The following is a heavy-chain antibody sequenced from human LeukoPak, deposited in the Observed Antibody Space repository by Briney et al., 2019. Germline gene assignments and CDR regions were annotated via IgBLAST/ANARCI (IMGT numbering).Heavy chain of an antibody. Sequence: ASVKVSCKASGYTFTSYYMHWVRQAPGQGLEWMGIINPSGGSTSYAQKFQGRVTMTRDTSTGTVYMELSSLRSEDTAVYYCARACGYTYGYYYYGMDVWGQGTTVTVSS. CDR3: ARACGYTYGYYYYGMDV. CDR1: GYTFTSYY. V-gene: IGHV1-46*01. D-gene: IGHD5-18*01. J-gene: IGHJ6*02. CDR2: INPSGGST.